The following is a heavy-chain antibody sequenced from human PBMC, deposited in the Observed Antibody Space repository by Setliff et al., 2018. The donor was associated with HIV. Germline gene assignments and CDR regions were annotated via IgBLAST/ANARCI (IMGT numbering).Heavy chain of an antibody. J-gene: IGHJ3*02. CDR3: VRQTQWDLGDDSFDI. Sequence: PSETLSLTCAVYGGSFSSYHWSWIRQAPGKGLEWIGWIYYSGSTYYNPSLENRVTISIDMSTNHFYLRLPSVTAADTAIYYCVRQTQWDLGDDSFDIWGQGTMVTVSS. D-gene: IGHD3-16*01. V-gene: IGHV4-59*08. CDR2: IYYSGST. CDR1: GGSFSSYH.